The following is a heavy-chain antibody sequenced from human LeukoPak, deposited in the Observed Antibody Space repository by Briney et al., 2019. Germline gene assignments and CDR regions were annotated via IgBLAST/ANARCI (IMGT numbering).Heavy chain of an antibody. CDR3: ATSTVPAGDAFDI. V-gene: IGHV3-48*03. CDR1: GFTFSSYE. CDR2: ISSSGSTI. J-gene: IGHJ3*02. D-gene: IGHD4-17*01. Sequence: GGSLRLSCAASGFTFSSYEMNWVRQAPGKGLEWVSYISSSGSTIYYADSVKGRFTISRDNAKNSLYLQMNSLRAEDTAVYYCATSTVPAGDAFDIWGQGTMVTVSS.